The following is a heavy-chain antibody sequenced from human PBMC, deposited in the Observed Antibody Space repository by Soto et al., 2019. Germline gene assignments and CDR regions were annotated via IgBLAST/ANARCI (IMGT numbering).Heavy chain of an antibody. Sequence: GESLNISCKGSGYSFTSYWIGWVRPMPGKGLGWMGIIYPGDSDTRYSPSFQGQVTISADQSISTAYLQWSSLKASDTAMYYCARRDRGEYFQHWGQGTLVTVSS. CDR3: ARRDRGEYFQH. J-gene: IGHJ1*01. CDR1: GYSFTSYW. CDR2: IYPGDSDT. V-gene: IGHV5-51*01.